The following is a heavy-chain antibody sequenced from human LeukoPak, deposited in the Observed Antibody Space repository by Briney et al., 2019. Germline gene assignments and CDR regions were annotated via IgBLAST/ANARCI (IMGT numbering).Heavy chain of an antibody. CDR2: ISWNSGSI. CDR1: GFTFDDYA. Sequence: GGSLRLSCAASGFTFDDYAMHWVRQAPGKGLEWVSGISWNSGSIGYADSVKGRFTISRDNAKNSLYLQMNSLRAEDTALYYCAKVRLVGATSDAFDIWGQGTMVTVSS. D-gene: IGHD1-26*01. J-gene: IGHJ3*02. V-gene: IGHV3-9*01. CDR3: AKVRLVGATSDAFDI.